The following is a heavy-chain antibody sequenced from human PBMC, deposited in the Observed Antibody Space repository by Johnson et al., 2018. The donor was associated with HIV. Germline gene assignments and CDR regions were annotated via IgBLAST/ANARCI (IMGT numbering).Heavy chain of an antibody. CDR3: ARSYSRSSHDAFDI. J-gene: IGHJ3*02. Sequence: VQLVESGGGLVKPGGSLRLSCAASGFTFSDYYMSWIRQAPGKGLEWVSYISSSGSTIYYADSVKGRFTISRDNAKNSLYLQRTSLRAQDMAVYYCARSYSRSSHDAFDIWGEGTMVTVSS. CDR1: GFTFSDYY. V-gene: IGHV3-11*04. D-gene: IGHD6-6*01. CDR2: ISSSGSTI.